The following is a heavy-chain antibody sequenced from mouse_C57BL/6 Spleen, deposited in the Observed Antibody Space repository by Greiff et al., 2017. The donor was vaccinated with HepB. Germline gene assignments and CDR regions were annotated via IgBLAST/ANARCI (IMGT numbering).Heavy chain of an antibody. CDR3: ARDVYFPNYSAMGS. J-gene: IGHJ4*01. D-gene: IGHD2-3*01. Sequence: QVHLQHPGAELVKPGASVKLSCKASGYTFTSYWMHWVKQRPGQGLEWIGMIHPNSGSTNYNEKFKSKATLTVDKSSSTAYMQLSSLTSEDSAVYYCARDVYFPNYSAMGSRGQGTSLTVSS. CDR1: GYTFTSYW. CDR2: IHPNSGST. V-gene: IGHV1-64*01.